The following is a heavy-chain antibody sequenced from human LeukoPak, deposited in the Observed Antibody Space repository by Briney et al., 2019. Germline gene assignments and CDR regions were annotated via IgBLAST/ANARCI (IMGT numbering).Heavy chain of an antibody. J-gene: IGHJ6*03. Sequence: GGSLRLSCAASGFTFSSQWMSWVRQAPGKGLEWVANVNQGGTEKYYVDSVKGRFTISRDNAENSLYLQMNSLRAEDTAVYYCAREHYFYYMDGWGKGTTVTVSS. CDR3: AREHYFYYMDG. CDR1: GFTFSSQW. CDR2: VNQGGTEK. V-gene: IGHV3-7*01.